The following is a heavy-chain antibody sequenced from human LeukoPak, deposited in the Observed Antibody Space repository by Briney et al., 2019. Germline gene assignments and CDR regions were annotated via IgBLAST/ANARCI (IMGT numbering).Heavy chain of an antibody. CDR3: ARSPRGYSYLVDY. J-gene: IGHJ4*02. V-gene: IGHV3-74*01. CDR2: INSDGSST. D-gene: IGHD5-18*01. CDR1: GFTFSSYW. Sequence: PGGSLRLSCAASGFTFSSYWMHWVRQAPGKGLVWVSRINSDGSSTSYADSVKGRFTISRDNAKNTLYLQMNSLRAEDTAVYYCARSPRGYSYLVDYWGQGTLVTVSS.